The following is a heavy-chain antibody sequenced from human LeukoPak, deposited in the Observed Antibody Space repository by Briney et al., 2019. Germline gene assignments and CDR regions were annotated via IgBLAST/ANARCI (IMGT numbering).Heavy chain of an antibody. CDR1: GYTLTGYY. V-gene: IGHV1-2*02. Sequence: ASVKVSFKASGYTLTGYYMHWVRQAPGQGLEWMGWINPNSGGTNYAQKFQGRVTMTRDTSISTAYMELSRLRSDDTAVYYCARDGHSSGWYCDNWGQGTLDTVSS. CDR2: INPNSGGT. J-gene: IGHJ4*02. D-gene: IGHD6-19*01. CDR3: ARDGHSSGWYCDN.